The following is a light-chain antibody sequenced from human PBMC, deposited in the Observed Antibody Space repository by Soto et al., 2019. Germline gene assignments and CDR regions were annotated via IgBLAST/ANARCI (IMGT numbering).Light chain of an antibody. Sequence: IRMTQSPSSLSASTGDRVTITCRASQGISSYLAWYQQKPGKAPKLLIYGASNLETGVPSRFSGSGSGTDFTFTISSLQAEDIATYFCQQYDSVFTFGQGTRLEIK. V-gene: IGKV1-8*01. J-gene: IGKJ5*01. CDR3: QQYDSVFT. CDR2: GAS. CDR1: QGISSY.